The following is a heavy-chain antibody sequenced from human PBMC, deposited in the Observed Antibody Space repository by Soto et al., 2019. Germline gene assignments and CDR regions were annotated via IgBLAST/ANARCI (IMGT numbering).Heavy chain of an antibody. CDR2: IYYSGNT. Sequence: ETLSLTCTVSGGSMSSYYWSWIRQSPGKGLEWIGYIYYSGNTNYNPSLKSRVAISLDTSKNKFSLMLSSVTAADTAVYYCARGEWLATIKPYFAYWGQGTLVTVSS. J-gene: IGHJ4*02. CDR3: ARGEWLATIKPYFAY. V-gene: IGHV4-59*01. CDR1: GGSMSSYY. D-gene: IGHD5-12*01.